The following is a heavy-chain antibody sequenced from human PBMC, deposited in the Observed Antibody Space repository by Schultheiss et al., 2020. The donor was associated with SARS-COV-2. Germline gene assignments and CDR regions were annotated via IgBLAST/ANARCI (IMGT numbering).Heavy chain of an antibody. V-gene: IGHV3-23*01. Sequence: GGSLRLSCAASGFTFSSYAMSWVRQAPGKGLEWVSAISGSGGSTYYADSVKGRFTISRDNSKNTLYLQMNSLRAEDTAVYYCAKVPIRGYDFWSGYEDWFDPWGQGTLVIVSS. CDR1: GFTFSSYA. J-gene: IGHJ5*02. CDR3: AKVPIRGYDFWSGYEDWFDP. D-gene: IGHD3-3*01. CDR2: ISGSGGST.